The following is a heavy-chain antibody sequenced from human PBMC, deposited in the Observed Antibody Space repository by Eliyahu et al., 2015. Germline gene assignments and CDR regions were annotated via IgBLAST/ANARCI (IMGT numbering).Heavy chain of an antibody. CDR2: MYTLGST. CDR3: ARYSETANSGYTFDS. Sequence: QVQLQESGPGLVKPSQTLSLTCTVSGGSISIGSYYWSWIRQPAGKGLEXIGRMYTLGSTNYNPSLKSRVTISGDTSKNQFSLKLTSVTAADTAVYYCARYSETANSGYTFDSWGQGTLVTVSS. V-gene: IGHV4-61*02. D-gene: IGHD3-22*01. J-gene: IGHJ4*02. CDR1: GGSISIGSYY.